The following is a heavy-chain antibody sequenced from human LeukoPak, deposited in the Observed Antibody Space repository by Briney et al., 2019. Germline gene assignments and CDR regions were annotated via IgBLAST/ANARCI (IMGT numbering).Heavy chain of an antibody. V-gene: IGHV1-3*01. CDR2: IRPGDGET. D-gene: IGHD1-26*01. Sequence: GASVKVSCKASGYTFTRYTIHWVRQAPGQRLEWMGWIRPGDGETTYSQKLQGRVTITRDTSASTAYMELSRLTSEDTAVYYCARDSGSQYGWFDPWGQGTLVTVSS. J-gene: IGHJ5*02. CDR1: GYTFTRYT. CDR3: ARDSGSQYGWFDP.